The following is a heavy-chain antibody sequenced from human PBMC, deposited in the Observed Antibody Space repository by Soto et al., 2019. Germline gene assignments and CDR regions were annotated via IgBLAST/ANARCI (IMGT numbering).Heavy chain of an antibody. D-gene: IGHD6-19*01. V-gene: IGHV1-8*01. J-gene: IGHJ5*02. CDR2: MNPSTGNT. CDR3: ARGRIIVAGGFDP. CDR1: GYTFTSYD. Sequence: QVQLVQSGAEVKKPGASVKVSCKASGYTFTSYDIIWARQATGQGLEWMGWMNPSTGNTDSAEKFQGRLTMTRNTSISTVYMELSSLSFEDTAVYYCARGRIIVAGGFDPWGQGTLVTVSS.